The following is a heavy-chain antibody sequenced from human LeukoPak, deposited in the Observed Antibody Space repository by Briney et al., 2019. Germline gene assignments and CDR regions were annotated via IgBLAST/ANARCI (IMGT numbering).Heavy chain of an antibody. V-gene: IGHV1-2*02. CDR1: GYTFTGYY. J-gene: IGHJ4*02. D-gene: IGHD5-24*01. CDR2: INPNNGGT. CDR3: ARGPRRDGYNRFDY. Sequence: ASVKVSCKASGYTFTGYYMHWVRQAPGQGLEWMGWINPNNGGTNYAQNFQGRVTMTRDTSISTAYMELSRLRSDDTAVYYCARGPRRDGYNRFDYWGQGTLVTVSS.